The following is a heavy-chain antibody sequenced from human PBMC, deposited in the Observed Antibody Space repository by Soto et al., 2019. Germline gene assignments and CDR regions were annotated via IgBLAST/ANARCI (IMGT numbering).Heavy chain of an antibody. CDR3: ARDKITGLFDY. D-gene: IGHD2-8*02. CDR1: GGSFSGYY. Sequence: QVQLQQWGAGLSKPSETLSLTCAVYGGSFSGYYWTWIRQPTGTGLDWLGEINHSGSTNYNPSLKSRLTISVDTCKNQCSLKLTSVTAADTAVYYCARDKITGLFDYWGQGTLVTVSS. CDR2: INHSGST. V-gene: IGHV4-34*01. J-gene: IGHJ4*02.